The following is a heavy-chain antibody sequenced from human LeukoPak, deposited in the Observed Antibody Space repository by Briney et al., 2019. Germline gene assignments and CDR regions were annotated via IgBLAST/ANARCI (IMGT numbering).Heavy chain of an antibody. J-gene: IGHJ5*02. CDR3: AKDSSGRIFGVVPRFDP. CDR1: GFTLSSYA. CDR2: ISYDGSNK. D-gene: IGHD3-3*01. V-gene: IGHV3-30-3*01. Sequence: PGGSLRLSCAASGFTLSSYAMHWVRQAPGKGLEWVAVISYDGSNKYYADSVKGRFTISRDNSKNTLYLQMNSLRAEDTAVYYCAKDSSGRIFGVVPRFDPWGQGTLVTVSS.